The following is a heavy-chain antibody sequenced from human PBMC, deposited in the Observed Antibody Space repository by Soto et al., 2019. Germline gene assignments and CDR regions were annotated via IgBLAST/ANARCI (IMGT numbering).Heavy chain of an antibody. V-gene: IGHV3-33*01. Sequence: QVQLVESGGGVVQPGRSLRLSCAASGFTFSSYGMHWVRQAPDKGLEWVAVIWYDGSNKYYADSVKGRFTISRDNSKNTLYLQMNSLRAEDTAVYYCALILDYGMDVWGQGTTVTVSS. CDR3: ALILDYGMDV. CDR2: IWYDGSNK. J-gene: IGHJ6*02. CDR1: GFTFSSYG. D-gene: IGHD3-16*01.